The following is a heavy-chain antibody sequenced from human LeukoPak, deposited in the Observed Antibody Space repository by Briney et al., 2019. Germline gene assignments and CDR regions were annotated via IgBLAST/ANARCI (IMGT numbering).Heavy chain of an antibody. CDR3: ARPGQDTATSLYYYGMDV. Sequence: SWTLSLTCAVSGGSISSSNWWSWVRQPPGKGLEWIGEIYHSGSTNYNPSLKSRVTISVDKSKNQFSLKLSSVTAADTAVYYCARPGQDTATSLYYYGMDVWGQGTTVTVSS. J-gene: IGHJ6*02. CDR1: GGSISSSNW. CDR2: IYHSGST. D-gene: IGHD5-18*01. V-gene: IGHV4-4*02.